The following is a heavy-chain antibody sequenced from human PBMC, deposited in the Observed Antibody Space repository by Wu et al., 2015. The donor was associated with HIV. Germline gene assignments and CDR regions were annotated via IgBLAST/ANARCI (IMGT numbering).Heavy chain of an antibody. CDR2: INPKSGGT. Sequence: QVQLVQSGAEVKKPGASVKVSCKASGYTFTGYYMHWVRQAPGQGLEWMGWINPKSGGTNYAQKFQGRVTMTRDTSISTAYMELSRLRSDDTAVYYCAGDRSGFYYYMDVWGKGTTVSVSS. J-gene: IGHJ6*03. CDR1: GYTFTGYY. V-gene: IGHV1-2*02. CDR3: AGDRSGFYYYMDV. D-gene: IGHD6-25*01.